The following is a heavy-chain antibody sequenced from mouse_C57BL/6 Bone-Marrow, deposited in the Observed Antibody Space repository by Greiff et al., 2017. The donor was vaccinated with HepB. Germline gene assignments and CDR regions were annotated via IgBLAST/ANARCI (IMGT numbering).Heavy chain of an antibody. Sequence: VQLQQSGAELVKPGASVKLSCKASGYTFTSYWMHWVKQRPGQGLEWIGMIHPNSGSTNYNEKFKSKATLTVDKSSSTAYMQLSSLTSEDSAVYYCARGDYYGSSYVYWGQGTTLTVSS. CDR1: GYTFTSYW. J-gene: IGHJ2*01. D-gene: IGHD1-1*01. V-gene: IGHV1-64*01. CDR2: IHPNSGST. CDR3: ARGDYYGSSYVY.